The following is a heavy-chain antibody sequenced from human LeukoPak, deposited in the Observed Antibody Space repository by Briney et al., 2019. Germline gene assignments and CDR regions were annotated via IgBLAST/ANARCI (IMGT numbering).Heavy chain of an antibody. J-gene: IGHJ4*02. V-gene: IGHV3-30*18. CDR1: GVTFSSHA. CDR2: ISSGGTTT. D-gene: IGHD6-13*01. Sequence: GGSLRLSCAASGVTFSSHAMHWVRQAPGKGLEWVAVISSGGTTTYYADSVKGRFIISRDNSKNTLYLQMNSLRIEDTAVYYCAKEGQTPYSSKFSFDYWGQGTLVTVSA. CDR3: AKEGQTPYSSKFSFDY.